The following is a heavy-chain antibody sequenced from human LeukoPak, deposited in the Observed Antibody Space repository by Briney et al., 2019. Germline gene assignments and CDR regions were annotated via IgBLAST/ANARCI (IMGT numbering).Heavy chain of an antibody. CDR2: ISAYNGNT. V-gene: IGHV1-18*01. J-gene: IGHJ4*02. D-gene: IGHD2-2*01. CDR1: GYTFTSYG. Sequence: GASVKVSCKASGYTFTSYGISWVRQAPGQGLEWMVWISAYNGNTNYAQKLQGRVTMTTDTSTSTAYMELRSLRSDDTAVYYCARPAPGYCSSTSCYELDYWGQGTLVTVSS. CDR3: ARPAPGYCSSTSCYELDY.